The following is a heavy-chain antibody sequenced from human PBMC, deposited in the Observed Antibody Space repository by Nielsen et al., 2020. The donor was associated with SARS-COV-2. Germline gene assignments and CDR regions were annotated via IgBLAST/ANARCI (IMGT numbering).Heavy chain of an antibody. J-gene: IGHJ4*02. V-gene: IGHV3-66*01. CDR2: IYTDGDT. CDR1: GFTFSSYA. Sequence: GSLRLSCAASGFTFSSYAMSWVRQAPGKGLEWVSVIYTDGDTYYADSVKGRFTISRDNSKNTLYLQMNTLRAEDTAVYYCARDSNWKFDYWGQGTLVTVSS. CDR3: ARDSNWKFDY. D-gene: IGHD1-20*01.